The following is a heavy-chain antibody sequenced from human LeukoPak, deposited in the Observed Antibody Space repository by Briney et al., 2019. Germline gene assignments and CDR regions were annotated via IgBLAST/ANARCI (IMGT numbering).Heavy chain of an antibody. CDR3: ARGGAVAGLIDY. J-gene: IGHJ4*02. CDR2: IYYSGST. V-gene: IGHV4-59*01. D-gene: IGHD6-19*01. CDR1: GGSISSYY. Sequence: SETLSLTCTVSGGSISSYYWSWIRQPPGKGLEWIGYIYYSGSTNYNPSLKSRVTISVDTSKNQFSLKLSSVTAADTAVYYCARGGAVAGLIDYWGLGTLVTVSS.